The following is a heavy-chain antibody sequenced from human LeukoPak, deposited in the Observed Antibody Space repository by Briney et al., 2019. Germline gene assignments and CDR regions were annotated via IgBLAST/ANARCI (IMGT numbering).Heavy chain of an antibody. CDR2: ISSSSSYI. V-gene: IGHV3-21*01. Sequence: GGSLRLSCAASGFTFSSYAMTWVRQAPGKGLEWVSSISSSSSYIYYADSVKGRFTISRDNAKNSLYLQMNSLRAEDTAVYYCARALGIVAPTFYSDYWGQGTLVTVSS. CDR3: ARALGIVAPTFYSDY. J-gene: IGHJ4*02. D-gene: IGHD2-21*01. CDR1: GFTFSSYA.